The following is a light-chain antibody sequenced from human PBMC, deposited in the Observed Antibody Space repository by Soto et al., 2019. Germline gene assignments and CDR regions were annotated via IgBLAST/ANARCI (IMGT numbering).Light chain of an antibody. J-gene: IGLJ2*01. CDR2: EVS. CDR1: SSDVGGYNY. V-gene: IGLV2-8*01. Sequence: QSALTQPPSASGSPGQSVTISCTGTSSDVGGYNYVSWYQPHPGKAPKLMISEVSKRPSGVPDRFSGSKSGNTASLTVSGLQAEDEADYYCSSFAGNSHVVFGGGTKLTVL. CDR3: SSFAGNSHVV.